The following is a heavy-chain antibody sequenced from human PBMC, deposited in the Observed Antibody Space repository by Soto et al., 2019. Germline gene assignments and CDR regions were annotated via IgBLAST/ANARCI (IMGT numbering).Heavy chain of an antibody. V-gene: IGHV5-10-1*01. J-gene: IGHJ4*02. CDR1: YW. CDR3: ARQGGYDPPRDY. CDR2: IDPSDSYT. D-gene: IGHD5-12*01. Sequence: YWISWVRQMPGKGLEWMGRIDPSDSYTNYSPSLQGHVTISADKSISTAYLQWSSLKASDTAMYYCARQGGYDPPRDYWGQGTLVTVSS.